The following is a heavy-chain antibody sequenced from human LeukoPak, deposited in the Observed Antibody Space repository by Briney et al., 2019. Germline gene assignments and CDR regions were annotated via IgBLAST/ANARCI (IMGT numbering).Heavy chain of an antibody. Sequence: SVKVSCKASGYTFIDCYMHWVRQAPGQGFEWMGWINPDDGDTNYAQKFQGRVTMTRDTSISTAHMEVSRLRSDDTAVYYCARANFLYCSSSTCLFDYWGQGTLVTVSS. J-gene: IGHJ4*02. CDR2: INPDDGDT. V-gene: IGHV1-2*02. CDR3: ARANFLYCSSSTCLFDY. CDR1: GYTFIDCY. D-gene: IGHD2-2*01.